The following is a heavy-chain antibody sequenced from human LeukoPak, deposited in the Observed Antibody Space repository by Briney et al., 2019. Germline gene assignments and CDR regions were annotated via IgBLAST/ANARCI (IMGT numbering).Heavy chain of an antibody. CDR3: ACSGYSAYDPFDY. D-gene: IGHD5-12*01. CDR1: GGSISSYY. CDR2: MYYSGST. J-gene: IGHJ4*02. V-gene: IGHV4-59*01. Sequence: SETLSLTCTVSGGSISSYYWSWIRQPPGKGLEWIGYMYYSGSTNYKTSLKSRVTISVDTSKNQFSLKLSSVTAADTAVYYCACSGYSAYDPFDYWGQGTLVTVSS.